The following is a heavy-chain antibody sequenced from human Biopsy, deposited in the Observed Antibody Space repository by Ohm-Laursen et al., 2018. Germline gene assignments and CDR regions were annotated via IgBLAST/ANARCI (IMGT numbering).Heavy chain of an antibody. CDR3: AKDLGLNYSDRFLFYYGMDV. V-gene: IGHV3-9*01. Sequence: SLRLSCTASGFTFDDYAMHWVRQVPVKGLEWVSGISWNSDDIGYADSVKGRFTISRDNARNALHLQMNSLRTEDTASYYCAKDLGLNYSDRFLFYYGMDVWGRGTTVTVSS. CDR2: ISWNSDDI. D-gene: IGHD4-17*01. CDR1: GFTFDDYA. J-gene: IGHJ6*02.